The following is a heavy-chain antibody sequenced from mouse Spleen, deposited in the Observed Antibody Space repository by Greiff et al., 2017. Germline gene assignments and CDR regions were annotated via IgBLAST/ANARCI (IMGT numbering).Heavy chain of an antibody. CDR1: GFSLTNYA. V-gene: IGHV2-4-1*01. Sequence: VKLQQSGPGLVAPSQSLSITCTVSGFSLTNYAVHWVRQSPGKGLEWLGVIWSDGSTDYNAAFISRLSISKDNSKSQVFFKMNSLQADDTAIYYCARNLVHWYFDVWGAGTTVTVSS. CDR2: IWSDGST. CDR3: ARNLVHWYFDV. J-gene: IGHJ1*01.